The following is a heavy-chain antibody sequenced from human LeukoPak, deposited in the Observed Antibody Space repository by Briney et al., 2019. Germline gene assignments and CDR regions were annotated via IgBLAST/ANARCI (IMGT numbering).Heavy chain of an antibody. V-gene: IGHV1-24*01. J-gene: IGHJ4*02. Sequence: ASVKVSCKVSGYTLTELSMHWVRQAPGKGLEWMGGFDPEDGETIYAQKFQGRVTMTEDTSTDTAYMELSSLRSEDTAVYYCARAGLVVPAAHHDYWGQGTLVTVSS. D-gene: IGHD2-2*01. CDR1: GYTLTELS. CDR3: ARAGLVVPAAHHDY. CDR2: FDPEDGET.